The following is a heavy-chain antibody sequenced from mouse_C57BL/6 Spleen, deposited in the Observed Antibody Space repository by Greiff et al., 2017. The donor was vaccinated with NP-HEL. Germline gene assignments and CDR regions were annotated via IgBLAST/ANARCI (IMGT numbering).Heavy chain of an antibody. Sequence: QVQLQQSGPELVKPGASVKISCKASGYAFSSSWMNWVKQRPGKGLEWIGRIYPGDGDTNYNGKFKGKATLTADKSSSPAYMQLSSLTSEDSAVYFCARSGSSYWYFDVWGTGTTVTVSS. V-gene: IGHV1-82*01. CDR1: GYAFSSSW. CDR3: ARSGSSYWYFDV. J-gene: IGHJ1*03. CDR2: IYPGDGDT. D-gene: IGHD1-1*01.